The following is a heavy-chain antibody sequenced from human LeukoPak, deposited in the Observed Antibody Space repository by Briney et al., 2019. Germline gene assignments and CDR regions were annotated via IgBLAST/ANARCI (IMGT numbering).Heavy chain of an antibody. V-gene: IGHV4-59*08. J-gene: IGHJ4*02. CDR1: SGSISSYY. CDR3: ARHEKLGQFDY. Sequence: MTSETLSLTCTVSSGSISSYYWSWIRQPPRKGLEWIGYVYYSGSANYNPSLKSRVTISVDTYKTQFSLKLSSVTAADTALYYCARHEKLGQFDYWGQGTLVTVSS. D-gene: IGHD3-10*01. CDR2: VYYSGSA.